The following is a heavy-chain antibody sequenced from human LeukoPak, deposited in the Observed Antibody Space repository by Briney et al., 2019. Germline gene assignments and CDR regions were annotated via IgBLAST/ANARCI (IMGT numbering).Heavy chain of an antibody. D-gene: IGHD3-22*01. CDR2: IIPIFGTA. J-gene: IGHJ4*02. Sequence: SVKVSCKASGYTFSNYGFSWVRQAPGQGLEWMGGIIPIFGTANYAQKFQGRVTITADESTSTAYMELSSLRSEDTAVYYCARDLGEGYYYDSSALDYWGQGTLVTVSS. V-gene: IGHV1-69*13. CDR1: GYTFSNYG. CDR3: ARDLGEGYYYDSSALDY.